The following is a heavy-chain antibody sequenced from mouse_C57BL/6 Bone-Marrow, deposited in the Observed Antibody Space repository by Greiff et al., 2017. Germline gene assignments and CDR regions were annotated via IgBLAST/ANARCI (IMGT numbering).Heavy chain of an antibody. Sequence: VQLKQSGAELVRPGASVKLSCTASGFNIKDDYMHWVKQRPEQGLEWIGWIDPENGDTEYASKFQGKATITADKSSNTAYLQLSSLTSEDTAVYYCTTDDYEEDGFAYWGQGTLVTVSA. CDR3: TTDDYEEDGFAY. D-gene: IGHD2-4*01. V-gene: IGHV14-4*01. J-gene: IGHJ3*01. CDR2: IDPENGDT. CDR1: GFNIKDDY.